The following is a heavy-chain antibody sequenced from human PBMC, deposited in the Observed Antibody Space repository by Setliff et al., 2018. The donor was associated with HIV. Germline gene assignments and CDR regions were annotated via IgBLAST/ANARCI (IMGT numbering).Heavy chain of an antibody. Sequence: LRLSCEASGFSFDDYCMNWVRQAPGKGLEWVSYISSKRTSIYYADSVKGRFTISRDNDNNSLYLQMSGLSAEDTAVYYCARGPTTVTNYYYYYMDVWGKGTTVTVSS. CDR2: ISSKRTSI. D-gene: IGHD4-17*01. CDR3: ARGPTTVTNYYYYYMDV. V-gene: IGHV3-48*01. CDR1: GFSFDDYC. J-gene: IGHJ6*03.